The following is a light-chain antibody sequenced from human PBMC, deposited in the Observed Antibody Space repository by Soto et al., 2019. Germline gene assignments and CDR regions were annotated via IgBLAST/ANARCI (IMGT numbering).Light chain of an antibody. CDR1: QSISTY. CDR2: GAS. Sequence: EIVLTQSPATLSLSPGERATLSCRASQSISTYLAWYQQKPGQAPRLLIYGASTGATGIPARFSGSGSGTEFTLTISSLQSEDFAVYYCQQYNNWLRTFGQGTKVDIK. CDR3: QQYNNWLRT. V-gene: IGKV3-15*01. J-gene: IGKJ1*01.